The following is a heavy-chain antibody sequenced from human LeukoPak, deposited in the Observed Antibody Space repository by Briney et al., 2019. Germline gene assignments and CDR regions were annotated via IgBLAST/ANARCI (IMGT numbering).Heavy chain of an antibody. CDR3: ARFMYYYDSSGYYPGGFDP. V-gene: IGHV4-59*01. J-gene: IGHJ5*02. D-gene: IGHD3-22*01. Sequence: SETLSLTCTVSGASISSYYWSWNRQPPGKGLEWIGYIYYSGSTNYNPSLKSRVTISVDTSKNQFSLKLSSVTAADTAVYYCARFMYYYDSSGYYPGGFDPWGQGTLVTVSS. CDR2: IYYSGST. CDR1: GASISSYY.